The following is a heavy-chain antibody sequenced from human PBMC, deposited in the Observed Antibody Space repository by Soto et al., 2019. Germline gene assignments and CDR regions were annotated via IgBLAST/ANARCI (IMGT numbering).Heavy chain of an antibody. D-gene: IGHD1-1*01. Sequence: SETLSHTCAVSSGSISSSNWWIWVRQPPGKGLEWIGEIYHSGSTNYNPSLKSRVTISVDKSKNQFSLKLSSVTAADTAVYYCARRNLTGGWFDPWGQGTLVTVSS. CDR3: ARRNLTGGWFDP. CDR2: IYHSGST. J-gene: IGHJ5*02. V-gene: IGHV4-4*02. CDR1: SGSISSSNW.